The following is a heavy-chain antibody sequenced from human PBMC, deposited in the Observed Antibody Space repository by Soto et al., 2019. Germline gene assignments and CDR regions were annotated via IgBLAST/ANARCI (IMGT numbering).Heavy chain of an antibody. CDR3: VRVGIVVVTYISLVDAIDI. CDR1: GGTFSNHI. Sequence: SVKVSCKASGGTFSNHIITWVRQAPGQGPEWMGRIIPMLDITNYAQKFQGRVTITADESTSTAYMELSSLRPEDTAVYYCVRVGIVVVTYISLVDAIDIWGQGTVVTVSS. CDR2: IIPMLDIT. D-gene: IGHD2-21*02. J-gene: IGHJ3*02. V-gene: IGHV1-69*02.